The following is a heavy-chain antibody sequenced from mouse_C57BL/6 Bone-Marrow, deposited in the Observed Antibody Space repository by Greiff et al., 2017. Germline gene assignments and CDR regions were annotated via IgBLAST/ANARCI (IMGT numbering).Heavy chain of an antibody. J-gene: IGHJ1*03. Sequence: EVMLVESGGGLVQPGGSLKLSCAASGFTFSDYYMYWVRQTPEKRLEWVAYISNGGGSTYYPDTVKGRFTISRDNAKNTLYLQMSRLKSEDTAMYYCARRRGWYFDVCGTGTTVTVSS. CDR1: GFTFSDYY. V-gene: IGHV5-12*01. CDR2: ISNGGGST. CDR3: ARRRGWYFDV.